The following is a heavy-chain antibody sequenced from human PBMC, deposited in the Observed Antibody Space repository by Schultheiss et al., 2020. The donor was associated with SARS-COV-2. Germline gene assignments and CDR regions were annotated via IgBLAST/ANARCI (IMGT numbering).Heavy chain of an antibody. J-gene: IGHJ6*02. V-gene: IGHV1-2*06. Sequence: ASVKVSCKASGYTFTGYYMHWVRQAPGQGLEWMGRINPSSGDTNYAQKFQDRVTMATDTSINTAYIEVISLMSDDTAVYYCARGRLWFGTRYYGMDVWGQGTTVTVSS. CDR1: GYTFTGYY. D-gene: IGHD3-10*01. CDR3: ARGRLWFGTRYYGMDV. CDR2: INPSSGDT.